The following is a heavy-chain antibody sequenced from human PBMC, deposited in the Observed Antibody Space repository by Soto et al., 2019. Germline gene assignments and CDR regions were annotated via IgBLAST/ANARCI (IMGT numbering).Heavy chain of an antibody. CDR3: ARDLQSVAVAAPGHFDY. CDR1: GYTFTSYG. Sequence: ASVKVSCKASGYTFTSYGISWVRQAPGQGLEWMGWISAYNGNTNYAQKLQGRVTMTTDTSTSTAYMELRSLRSDDTAAYYCARDLQSVAVAAPGHFDYWGQGTLVTVSS. V-gene: IGHV1-18*01. J-gene: IGHJ4*02. CDR2: ISAYNGNT. D-gene: IGHD6-19*01.